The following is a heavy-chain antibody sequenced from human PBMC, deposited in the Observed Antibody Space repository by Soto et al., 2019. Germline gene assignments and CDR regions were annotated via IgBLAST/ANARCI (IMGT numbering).Heavy chain of an antibody. CDR1: GYTFTSYG. CDR2: ISAYNGNT. V-gene: IGHV1-18*04. Sequence: ASVKVSCKASGYTFTSYGISWVRQAPGQGLEWMGWISAYNGNTNYAQKLQGRVTMTTDTSTSTAYMELRSLRSDDTAVYYCARDRRIAVAGTTYYYYYYGMDGWGQGTTVTVSS. CDR3: ARDRRIAVAGTTYYYYYYGMDG. D-gene: IGHD6-19*01. J-gene: IGHJ6*02.